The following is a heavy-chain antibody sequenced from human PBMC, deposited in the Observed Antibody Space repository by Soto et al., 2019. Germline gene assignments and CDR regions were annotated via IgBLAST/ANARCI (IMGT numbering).Heavy chain of an antibody. Sequence: SETLSLTCTVSGVSVNSGNYYWSWIRQTPGKGLEWIGYIYQSGSTRYNPSLKSRVTISLDTSKNQFSLKLSSVTAADTAVYYCARDLQYYYDSSGYPYGMDVWGQGTTVTVSS. CDR1: GVSVNSGNYY. CDR3: ARDLQYYYDSSGYPYGMDV. J-gene: IGHJ6*02. V-gene: IGHV4-61*01. CDR2: IYQSGST. D-gene: IGHD3-22*01.